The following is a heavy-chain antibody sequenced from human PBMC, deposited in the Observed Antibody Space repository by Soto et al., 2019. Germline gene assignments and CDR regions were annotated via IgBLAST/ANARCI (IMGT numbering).Heavy chain of an antibody. D-gene: IGHD5-12*01. CDR1: GFTFSSYA. CDR3: ARDLAEFEMATILDY. J-gene: IGHJ4*02. V-gene: IGHV3-30-3*01. CDR2: ISYDGSNK. Sequence: GGSLRLSCAASGFTFSSYAMHWVRQAPGKGLEWVAVISYDGSNKYYADSVKGRFTISRDNSKNTLYLQMNSLRAEDTAVYYCARDLAEFEMATILDYWGQGTLVTVSS.